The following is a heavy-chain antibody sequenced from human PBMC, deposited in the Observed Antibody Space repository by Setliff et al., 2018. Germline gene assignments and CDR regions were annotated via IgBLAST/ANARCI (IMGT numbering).Heavy chain of an antibody. D-gene: IGHD3-10*01. Sequence: KTSETLSLTCNVSGGSISSDYWSWIRQPPGKALEWIGYFYHSASSNYNPSLKGRVTMSADTSKNQLYLSLTSVSVADTAMYYCARSHYYASGNSHYYYMDVWGKGTEVTVSS. V-gene: IGHV4-59*08. J-gene: IGHJ6*03. CDR1: GGSISSDY. CDR3: ARSHYYASGNSHYYYMDV. CDR2: FYHSASS.